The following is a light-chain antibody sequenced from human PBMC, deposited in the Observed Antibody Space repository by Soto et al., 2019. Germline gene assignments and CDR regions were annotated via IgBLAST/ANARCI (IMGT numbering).Light chain of an antibody. J-gene: IGKJ3*01. Sequence: VLTQSPGPLSLSPGDRATLSCRASQTVSTKYVAWYQQKPGQAPRLLIYGTSSRATGITNRISGSGSGTDVMLIISRLEPEEFAVYSCQHYGTLTGVTFGPGTTLDIK. V-gene: IGKV3-20*01. CDR3: QHYGTLTGVT. CDR2: GTS. CDR1: QTVSTKY.